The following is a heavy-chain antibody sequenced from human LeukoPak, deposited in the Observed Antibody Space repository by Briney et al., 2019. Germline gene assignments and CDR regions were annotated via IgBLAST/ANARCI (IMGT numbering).Heavy chain of an antibody. CDR2: INHSGST. D-gene: IGHD3-10*01. CDR3: ARENGSGSYYLPYYYYYYMDV. Sequence: SETLSLTCAVYGGSFSGYYWSWIRQPPGKGLEWIGEINHSGSTNYNPSLKSRVTISVDTSKNQFSLKLSSVTAADTAVYYCARENGSGSYYLPYYYYYYMDVWGKGTTVTVSS. V-gene: IGHV4-34*01. J-gene: IGHJ6*03. CDR1: GGSFSGYY.